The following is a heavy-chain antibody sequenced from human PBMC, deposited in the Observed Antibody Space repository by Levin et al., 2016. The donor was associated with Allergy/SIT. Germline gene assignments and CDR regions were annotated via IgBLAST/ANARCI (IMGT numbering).Heavy chain of an antibody. V-gene: IGHV3-23*01. Sequence: ETLSLTCAASGFTFSSYAMSWVRQAPGKGLEWVSAISGSGGSTYYADSVKGRFTISRDNSKNTLYLQMNSLRAEDTAVYYCAKVEGSSWPPQYYFDYWGQGTLVTVSS. J-gene: IGHJ4*02. CDR3: AKVEGSSWPPQYYFDY. CDR1: GFTFSSYA. CDR2: ISGSGGST. D-gene: IGHD6-13*01.